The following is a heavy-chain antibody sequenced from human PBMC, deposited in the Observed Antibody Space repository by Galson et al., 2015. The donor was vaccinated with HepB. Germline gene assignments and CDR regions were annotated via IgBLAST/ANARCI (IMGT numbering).Heavy chain of an antibody. CDR2: TYYRSKWYN. Sequence: CAISGDSVSSNVATWNWIRHSPSRGLEWLGRTYYRSKWYNDYAVSVRSRITINRDTSNNQFSLQLNSVSLEDTAVYYCARDVGRAFDFSDQGTMVTVSS. J-gene: IGHJ3*01. D-gene: IGHD1-26*01. CDR3: ARDVGRAFDF. CDR1: GDSVSSNVAT. V-gene: IGHV6-1*01.